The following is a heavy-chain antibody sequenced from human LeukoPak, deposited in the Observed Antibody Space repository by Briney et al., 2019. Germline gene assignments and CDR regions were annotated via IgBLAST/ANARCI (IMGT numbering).Heavy chain of an antibody. V-gene: IGHV3-30*18. D-gene: IGHD6-13*01. J-gene: IGHJ3*02. CDR1: GFTFSSYG. Sequence: GGSLRLSCAASGFTFSSYGMHWVRQAPGKGLEWVAVISYDGSNKYYADSVKGRFTTSRDNSKNTLYLQMNSLRAEDTAVYYCANVAAPGAFDIWGQGTMVTVSS. CDR3: ANVAAPGAFDI. CDR2: ISYDGSNK.